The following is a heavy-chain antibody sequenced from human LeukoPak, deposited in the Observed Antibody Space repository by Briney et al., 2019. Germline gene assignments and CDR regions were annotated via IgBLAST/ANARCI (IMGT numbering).Heavy chain of an antibody. D-gene: IGHD3-10*01. CDR1: GGSFSGYY. CDR3: AIYRSGSYYAGAD. V-gene: IGHV4-34*01. Sequence: PSETLSLTCAVYGGSFSGYYWSWIRQPPGKGLEWIGEINHSGSTNYNPSLKSRVTISVDTSKNQFSLKLSSVTAADTAVYYCAIYRSGSYYAGADWGQGTLVTVSS. J-gene: IGHJ4*02. CDR2: INHSGST.